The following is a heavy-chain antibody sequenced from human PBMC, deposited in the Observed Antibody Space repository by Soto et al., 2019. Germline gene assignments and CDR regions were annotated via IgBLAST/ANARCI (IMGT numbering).Heavy chain of an antibody. CDR2: ISAYNGNT. V-gene: IGHV1-18*01. CDR3: ASILEQQLPKHYYYYGMDV. Sequence: ASVKVSCKASGYTFTSYGIGWVRQAPGQGLEWMGWISAYNGNTNYAQKLQGRVTMTTDTSTSTAYMELRSLRSDDTAVYYCASILEQQLPKHYYYYGMDVWGQGTTVTVSS. CDR1: GYTFTSYG. D-gene: IGHD6-13*01. J-gene: IGHJ6*02.